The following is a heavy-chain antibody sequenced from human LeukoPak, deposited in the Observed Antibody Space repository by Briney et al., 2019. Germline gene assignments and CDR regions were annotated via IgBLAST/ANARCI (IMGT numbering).Heavy chain of an antibody. V-gene: IGHV1-2*02. CDR2: INPNSGGT. Sequence: GASVKVSCKASGYTFTGYYMHWVRQAPGQGLEWMGWINPNSGGTNYAQEFQGRVTMTRDTSISTAYMELSRLRSDDTAVYYCAREGRYCSGGSCYSNWFDYWGQGTLVTVSS. J-gene: IGHJ4*02. CDR1: GYTFTGYY. CDR3: AREGRYCSGGSCYSNWFDY. D-gene: IGHD2-15*01.